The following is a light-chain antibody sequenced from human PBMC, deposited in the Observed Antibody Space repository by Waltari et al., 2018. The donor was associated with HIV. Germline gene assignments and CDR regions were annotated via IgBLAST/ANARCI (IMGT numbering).Light chain of an antibody. CDR1: LGIGIY. CDR2: EAS. V-gene: IGKV1-16*01. Sequence: DTQMTQSPASLSASVGDRVTITCRASLGIGIYLAWFQQKPGKAPKSLIYEASRLQSGVPSRFSCTKSGRDFTLTISSLQPEDSATYYCQQYDTYPQTFGGGTK. J-gene: IGKJ4*01. CDR3: QQYDTYPQT.